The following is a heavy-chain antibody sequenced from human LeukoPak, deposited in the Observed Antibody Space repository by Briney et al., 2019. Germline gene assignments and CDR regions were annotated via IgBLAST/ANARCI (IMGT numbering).Heavy chain of an antibody. Sequence: SETLSLTCTVSGGSISSGAYYWSWIRQHPGKGLEWIGTIFHSGNTYYSPSLKSRVTVSVDTSKNQFSLRLTSVTAADTAVYYCARHQGGDYLDPWGQGALVTVSS. D-gene: IGHD4-17*01. CDR2: IFHSGNT. J-gene: IGHJ5*02. V-gene: IGHV4-39*01. CDR3: ARHQGGDYLDP. CDR1: GGSISSGAYY.